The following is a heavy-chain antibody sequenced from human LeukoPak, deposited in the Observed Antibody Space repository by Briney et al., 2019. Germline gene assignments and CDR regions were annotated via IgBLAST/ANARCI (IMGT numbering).Heavy chain of an antibody. CDR1: GFTFSSYS. D-gene: IGHD6-13*01. CDR2: ISSSSSII. Sequence: GGSLRLSCAASGFTFSSYSMNWVRHAPGKGLEWVSYISSSSSIIYYADSVKGRFTISRDNAKNSLFLQMNSLRDEDTAVYYCARDYSSNWLFDYWGQGTLVTVSS. J-gene: IGHJ4*02. CDR3: ARDYSSNWLFDY. V-gene: IGHV3-48*02.